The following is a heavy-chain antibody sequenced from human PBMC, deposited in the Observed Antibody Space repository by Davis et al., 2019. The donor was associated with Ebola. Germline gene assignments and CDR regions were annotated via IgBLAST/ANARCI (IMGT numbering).Heavy chain of an antibody. V-gene: IGHV4-4*02. CDR2: IYHSGST. CDR3: ARDGQWLALGAPSFDY. Sequence: SETLSLTCAVSGGSISSSNWWSWVRQPPGKGLEWIGEIYHSGSTNYNPSLKSRVTISVDKSKNQFSLKLSSVTAADTAVYYCARDGQWLALGAPSFDYWGQGTLVTVSS. J-gene: IGHJ4*02. D-gene: IGHD6-19*01. CDR1: GGSISSSNW.